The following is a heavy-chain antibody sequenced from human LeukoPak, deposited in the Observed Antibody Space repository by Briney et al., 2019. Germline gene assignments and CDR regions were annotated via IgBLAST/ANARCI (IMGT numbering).Heavy chain of an antibody. D-gene: IGHD3-22*01. V-gene: IGHV3-21*01. Sequence: GGSLRLSCAASGFTFSSYSMNWVRQAPGKGLEWVSSISSSSSYIYYADSVKGRFTISRGNAKNSLYLQMNSLRAEDTAVYYCAGDYYDSSGYFGYWGQGTLVTVSS. CDR3: AGDYYDSSGYFGY. J-gene: IGHJ4*02. CDR2: ISSSSSYI. CDR1: GFTFSSYS.